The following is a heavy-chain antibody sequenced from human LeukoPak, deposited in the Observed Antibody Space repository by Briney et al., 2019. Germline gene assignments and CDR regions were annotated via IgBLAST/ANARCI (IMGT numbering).Heavy chain of an antibody. CDR2: IYTSGST. Sequence: TSETLSLTCTVSGGSISSGSYYWSWIRQPAGKGLEWIGRIYTSGSTNYNPSLKSRVTISVDTSKNQFSLKLSSVTAADTAVYYCARDSTGYDYFDSWGQGALVTVSS. J-gene: IGHJ4*02. CDR1: GGSISSGSYY. V-gene: IGHV4-61*02. D-gene: IGHD5-12*01. CDR3: ARDSTGYDYFDS.